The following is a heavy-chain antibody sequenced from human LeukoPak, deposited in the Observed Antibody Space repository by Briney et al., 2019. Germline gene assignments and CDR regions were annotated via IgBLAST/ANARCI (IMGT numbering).Heavy chain of an antibody. D-gene: IGHD3-22*01. CDR1: GGSISSGGYY. V-gene: IGHV4-31*03. CDR2: IYYSGSP. Sequence: SETLSLTCTVSGGSISSGGYYWSWIRQPPGKGLEWIGYIYYSGSPYYNPSLKSRVTISVDTSKNQFSLKLSSVTAADTAVYYCARETSYYYDSSGYYSLGWYFDYWGQGTLVTVSS. CDR3: ARETSYYYDSSGYYSLGWYFDY. J-gene: IGHJ4*02.